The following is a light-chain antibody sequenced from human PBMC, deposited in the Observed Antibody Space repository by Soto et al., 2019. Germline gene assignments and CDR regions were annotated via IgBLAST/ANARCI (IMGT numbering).Light chain of an antibody. J-gene: IGKJ1*01. CDR1: LSVFSNY. Sequence: EVVLTQSPGTLSLSPGDRATLSCRASLSVFSNYLAWYQQKPGQAPRLLIYGASGRATGIPDRFSGSGSGPAFTLPISTLEPEDFALYYCQQYGSSIPTFGQGTKVELK. V-gene: IGKV3-20*01. CDR3: QQYGSSIPT. CDR2: GAS.